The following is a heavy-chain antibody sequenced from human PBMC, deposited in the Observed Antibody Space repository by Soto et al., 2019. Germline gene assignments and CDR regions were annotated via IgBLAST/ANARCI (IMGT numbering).Heavy chain of an antibody. J-gene: IGHJ4*02. CDR1: GFTFSSYG. Sequence: PGGSLRLSCAASGFTFSSYGMHWVRQAPGKGLEWVAVISYDGSNKYYADSVKGRFTISRDNSKNTLYLQMNSLRAEDTAVYYCAKDSAAAGRSPRYYFDYWGQGTLVTVSS. CDR2: ISYDGSNK. CDR3: AKDSAAAGRSPRYYFDY. D-gene: IGHD6-13*01. V-gene: IGHV3-30*18.